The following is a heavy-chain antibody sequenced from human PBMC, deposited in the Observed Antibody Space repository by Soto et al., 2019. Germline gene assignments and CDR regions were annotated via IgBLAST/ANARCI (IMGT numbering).Heavy chain of an antibody. Sequence: QVQLVQSGAEVKKPGSSVKVSCKASGGTFSSYAISWVRQAPGQGLEWMGGIIPIFGTANYAQKFQGRVTITADESTSTAYMELSSLRSEDTAVYYCARDPITYYYGPGSGGYFDYWGQGTLVTVSS. V-gene: IGHV1-69*01. J-gene: IGHJ4*02. CDR2: IIPIFGTA. CDR1: GGTFSSYA. CDR3: ARDPITYYYGPGSGGYFDY. D-gene: IGHD3-10*01.